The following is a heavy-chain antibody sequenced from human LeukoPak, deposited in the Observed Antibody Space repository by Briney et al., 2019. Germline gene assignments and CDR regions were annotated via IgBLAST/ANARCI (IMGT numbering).Heavy chain of an antibody. CDR3: ARLGCGGGSCYGNYYYYYGMDV. Sequence: SETLSLTCTVSGDSISSSIFSWGWIRQPPGKGLEWIGSIHYSGSTYDNPSLKSRVTISVDTSKNQFSLKLSAVTAADTAVYYCARLGCGGGSCYGNYYYYYGMDVWGQGTTVTVSS. V-gene: IGHV4-39*01. CDR2: IHYSGST. J-gene: IGHJ6*02. CDR1: GDSISSSIFS. D-gene: IGHD2-15*01.